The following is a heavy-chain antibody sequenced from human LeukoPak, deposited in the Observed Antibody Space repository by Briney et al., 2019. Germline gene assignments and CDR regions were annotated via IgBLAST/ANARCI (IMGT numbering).Heavy chain of an antibody. CDR3: ARADY. CDR2: ISSSSSTM. CDR1: GFSFSSSD. V-gene: IGHV3-48*03. Sequence: RSGGSLRLSCAASGFSFSSSDMNWVRQAPGKGLEWVSYISSSSSTMYYADSVKGRFTISRDNAKNSLCLQMNSLRAEDTAVYYCARADYWGQGTLVTVSS. J-gene: IGHJ4*02.